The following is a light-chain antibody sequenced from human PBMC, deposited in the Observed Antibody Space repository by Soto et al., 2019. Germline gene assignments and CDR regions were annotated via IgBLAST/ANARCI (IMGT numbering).Light chain of an antibody. J-gene: IGLJ2*01. CDR1: SSDVGGYNY. Sequence: QSALTQPASVSGSPGQSITISCTGTSSDVGGYNYVSWYQQHPGKAPKLLIYGVNNRPSGVSNRFSGSKSGNTASLTISGLHAEDEADYYCSSYTRSSTVIFGGGTKVTVL. V-gene: IGLV2-14*01. CDR2: GVN. CDR3: SSYTRSSTVI.